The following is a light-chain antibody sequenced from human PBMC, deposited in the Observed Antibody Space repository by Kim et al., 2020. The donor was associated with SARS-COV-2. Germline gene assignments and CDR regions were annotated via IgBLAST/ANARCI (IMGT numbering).Light chain of an antibody. J-gene: IGLJ2*01. CDR2: GKN. V-gene: IGLV3-19*01. CDR3: NSRDSNDNVV. Sequence: VALGQTVSITCQGDSLRSYYATWYQQKPGQAPILVIYGKNNRPSGIPDRFSGSSSGNTASLTITGTQAGDETDYYCNSRDSNDNVVFGGGTKLTVL. CDR1: SLRSYY.